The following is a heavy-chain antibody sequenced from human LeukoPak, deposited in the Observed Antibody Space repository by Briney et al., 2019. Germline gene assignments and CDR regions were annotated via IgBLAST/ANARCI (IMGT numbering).Heavy chain of an antibody. CDR1: GYSFTSYW. D-gene: IGHD3-10*01. J-gene: IGHJ6*02. CDR2: IDPSDSYT. CDR3: AQGSGTRYYYGMDV. Sequence: ESPEISCKGSGYSFTSYWISWVPQMPGKGLEWMGRIDPSDSYTNYSPSFQGQVTISADKSISTAYLQWSSLKASDTAMYYCAQGSGTRYYYGMDVWGQGTPVTVSS. V-gene: IGHV5-10-1*01.